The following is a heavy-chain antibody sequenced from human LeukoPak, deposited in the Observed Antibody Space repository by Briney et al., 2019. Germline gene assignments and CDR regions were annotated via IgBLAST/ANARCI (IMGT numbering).Heavy chain of an antibody. CDR2: INHSGST. V-gene: IGHV4-34*01. CDR1: GGSFSGYY. CDR3: ARRGGYSSSRPRYFDY. Sequence: SETLSLTCAVYGGSFSGYYWSWIRQPPGKGLEWIGEINHSGSTNYNPSLKSRVTISVDTSKNQFSLKLSSVTAADTAEYYCARRGGYSSSRPRYFDYWGQGTLVTVSS. D-gene: IGHD6-13*01. J-gene: IGHJ4*02.